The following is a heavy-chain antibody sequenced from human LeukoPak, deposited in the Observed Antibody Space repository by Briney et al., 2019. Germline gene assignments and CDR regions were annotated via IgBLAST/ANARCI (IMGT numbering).Heavy chain of an antibody. CDR1: GFTFTNYW. D-gene: IGHD3-22*01. CDR3: ARVTYYYDSSGYYSGGWFDP. Sequence: AGGSLRLSCAASGFTFTNYWMTWVRQAPGKGLEWVAVIWYDGSNKYYADSVKGRFTISRDNSKNTLYLQMNSLRAEDTAVYYCARVTYYYDSSGYYSGGWFDPWGQGTLVTVSS. V-gene: IGHV3-33*08. CDR2: IWYDGSNK. J-gene: IGHJ5*02.